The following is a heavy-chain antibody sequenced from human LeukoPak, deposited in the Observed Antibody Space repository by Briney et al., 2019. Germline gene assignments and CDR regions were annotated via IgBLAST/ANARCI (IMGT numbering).Heavy chain of an antibody. CDR1: GFTFSSYA. CDR2: ISGSGGST. J-gene: IGHJ3*02. CDR3: ARGEDSSGWYRGDAFDI. D-gene: IGHD6-19*01. Sequence: GGSLRLSCAASGFTFSSYAMSWVRQAPGKGLEWVSAISGSGGSTYYADSVKGRFTISRDNAKNSLYLQMNSLRAEDTAVYYRARGEDSSGWYRGDAFDIWGQGTMVTVSS. V-gene: IGHV3-23*01.